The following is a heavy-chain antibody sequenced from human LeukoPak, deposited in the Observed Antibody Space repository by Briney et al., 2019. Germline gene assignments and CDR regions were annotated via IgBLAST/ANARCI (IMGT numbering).Heavy chain of an antibody. D-gene: IGHD3-10*01. V-gene: IGHV3-30*02. Sequence: GGSLRLSCATSGFTFSSYGMHWVRQAPGKGLEWVAFIRYDGSNKYYADSVKGRFTISRDNSKNTLYLQMNSLRAEDTAVYYCARVVQRYYGSGRPVNWFDPWGQGTLVTVSS. J-gene: IGHJ5*02. CDR2: IRYDGSNK. CDR3: ARVVQRYYGSGRPVNWFDP. CDR1: GFTFSSYG.